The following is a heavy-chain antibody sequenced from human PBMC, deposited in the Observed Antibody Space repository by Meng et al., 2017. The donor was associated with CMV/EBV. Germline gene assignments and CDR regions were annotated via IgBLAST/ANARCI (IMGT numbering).Heavy chain of an antibody. J-gene: IGHJ6*02. V-gene: IGHV4-34*01. D-gene: IGHD1-26*01. CDR2: INHSGST. CDR3: AREGMVGYYYYYGMDV. Sequence: SQTLSLTCAVYGGSFSGYYWSWIRQPPGKGLEWIGEINHSGSTNYNPSLKSRVTISVDTSKNQFSLKLSSVTAADTAVHYCAREGMVGYYYYYGMDVWGQGTTVTVSS. CDR1: GGSFSGYY.